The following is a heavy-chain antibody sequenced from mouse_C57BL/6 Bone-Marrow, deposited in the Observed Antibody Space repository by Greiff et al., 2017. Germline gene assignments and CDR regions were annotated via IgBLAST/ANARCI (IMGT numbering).Heavy chain of an antibody. CDR2: IRSKSNNYAT. J-gene: IGHJ4*01. D-gene: IGHD1-1*01. Sequence: EVQLVESGGGLVQPKGSLKLSCAASGFSFNTYAMNWVRQAPGKGLEWVARIRSKSNNYATYYADSVKDRFTISRDDSESMLYLQMNNLKTEDTAMYYCVSPLYGSSYVDYAMDYWGQGTSVTVSS. CDR1: GFSFNTYA. V-gene: IGHV10-1*01. CDR3: VSPLYGSSYVDYAMDY.